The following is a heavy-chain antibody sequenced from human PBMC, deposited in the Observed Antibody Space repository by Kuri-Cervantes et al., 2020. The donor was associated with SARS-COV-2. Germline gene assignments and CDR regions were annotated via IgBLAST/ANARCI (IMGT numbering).Heavy chain of an antibody. J-gene: IGHJ4*02. V-gene: IGHV3-30-3*01. Sequence: GGSLRPSCAASGFTFSSYAMHWVRQAPGKGLGWMAVISYDGSNKYYADSVKGLFTISRDNSKNTLYLKMNSLRAEDTAVYYCAREQLVLDFWGQGTLVTVSS. CDR3: AREQLVLDF. CDR2: ISYDGSNK. CDR1: GFTFSSYA. D-gene: IGHD6-6*01.